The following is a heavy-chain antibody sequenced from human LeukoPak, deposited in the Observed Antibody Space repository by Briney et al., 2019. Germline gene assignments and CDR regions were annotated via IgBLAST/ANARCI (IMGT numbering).Heavy chain of an antibody. Sequence: GGSLRLSCAASGFTVSSNYMSWVRQAPGKGLEWVSVIYSGGSTYYADSVKGRFTIPRDNSKNTLYLQMNSLRAEDTAVYYCARSRGYGDPYYWGQGTLVTVSS. CDR1: GFTVSSNY. J-gene: IGHJ4*02. V-gene: IGHV3-53*01. CDR3: ARSRGYGDPYY. CDR2: IYSGGST. D-gene: IGHD4-17*01.